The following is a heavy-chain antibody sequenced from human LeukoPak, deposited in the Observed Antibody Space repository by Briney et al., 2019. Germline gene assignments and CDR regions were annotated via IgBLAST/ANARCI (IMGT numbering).Heavy chain of an antibody. CDR2: INSDGSDT. Sequence: RGSLRLSCAASGFTFSSYWMHWVRQAPGKGLVWVSRINSDGSDTSYADSVKGRFTISRDNAKNTVYLQMNSLRDEDTAVYHCARAGITMNGQWWSDPWGQGTLVTVSS. CDR1: GFTFSSYW. V-gene: IGHV3-74*01. D-gene: IGHD3-22*01. J-gene: IGHJ5*02. CDR3: ARAGITMNGQWWSDP.